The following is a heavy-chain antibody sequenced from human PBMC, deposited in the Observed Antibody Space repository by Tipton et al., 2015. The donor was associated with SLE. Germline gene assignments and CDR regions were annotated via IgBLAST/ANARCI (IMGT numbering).Heavy chain of an antibody. J-gene: IGHJ4*02. D-gene: IGHD1-26*01. Sequence: SLRLSCAASGFTVSSNYMNWVRQAPGKGLEWVSVIYSGGNTNYADSVKGRFTISRDNSKNMLYLQMNSLRTEDTAVYYCAGAPSGRVVGTPTGHGYWGQGTLVTVSS. CDR3: AGAPSGRVVGTPTGHGY. V-gene: IGHV3-53*05. CDR1: GFTVSSNY. CDR2: IYSGGNT.